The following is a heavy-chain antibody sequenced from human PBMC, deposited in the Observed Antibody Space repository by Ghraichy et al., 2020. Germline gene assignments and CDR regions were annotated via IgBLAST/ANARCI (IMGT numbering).Heavy chain of an antibody. CDR2: INPHTGAT. CDR3: ARGRGVDGGSHYKFFDN. CDR1: GYTFAAYY. D-gene: IGHD3-10*01. Sequence: ASVKVSCKASGYTFAAYYMHWMRQAPGQGLEWMGWINPHTGATNPAQKFQGRITMTRDTSISTAYMDLRALRSDDSAFYYCARGRGVDGGSHYKFFDNWGQGTLVTVSS. V-gene: IGHV1-2*02. J-gene: IGHJ4*01.